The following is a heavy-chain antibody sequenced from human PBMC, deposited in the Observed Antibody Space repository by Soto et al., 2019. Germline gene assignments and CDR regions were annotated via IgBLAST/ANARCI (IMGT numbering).Heavy chain of an antibody. CDR1: GYSFTTYG. Sequence: QVQLVPSGAEVRQPGASVKVSCKASGYSFTTYGMSWVRQAPGQGLEYMGWINGYGHGAKYVQRFQGRFSMTTDTSTNTVYMYLSSLTSDDTAVYYCVRDLNGDFYYWGQGTVVIVSP. V-gene: IGHV1-18*01. J-gene: IGHJ4*02. CDR2: INGYGHGA. CDR3: VRDLNGDFYY. D-gene: IGHD3-10*01.